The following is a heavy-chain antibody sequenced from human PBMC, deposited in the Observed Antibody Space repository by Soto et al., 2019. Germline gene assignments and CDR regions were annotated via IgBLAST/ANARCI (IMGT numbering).Heavy chain of an antibody. D-gene: IGHD4-17*01. CDR2: FDPKDGET. CDR3: ARAPPRPYGDYGYFDY. Sequence: ASVKVSCKVSGYTLTELSMHWVRQAPGKGLEWMGRFDPKDGETIYAQKIQGRVTITEDKSTHTAYMEMSSLRSEDTAVFYCARAPPRPYGDYGYFDYWGQGTLVTVSS. CDR1: GYTLTELS. V-gene: IGHV1-24*01. J-gene: IGHJ4*02.